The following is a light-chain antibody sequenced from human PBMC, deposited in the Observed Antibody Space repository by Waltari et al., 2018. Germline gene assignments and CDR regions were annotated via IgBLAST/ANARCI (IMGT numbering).Light chain of an antibody. CDR2: DVS. V-gene: IGLV2-11*01. CDR3: CAYAGSYTFV. CDR1: SSDVGGYNY. Sequence: QSALTQPRSVSGSPGQSVTISCTGTSSDVGGYNYVSWYQPHPGKAPKLMIYDVSKRPSGVPDRCAGSKSGSAASLTISGLQAEDEADYYCCAYAGSYTFVFGTGTKVTVL. J-gene: IGLJ1*01.